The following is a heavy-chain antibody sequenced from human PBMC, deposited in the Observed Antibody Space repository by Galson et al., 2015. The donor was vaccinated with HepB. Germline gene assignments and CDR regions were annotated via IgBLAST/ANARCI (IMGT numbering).Heavy chain of an antibody. D-gene: IGHD4/OR15-4a*01. Sequence: SVKVSCKASGYTFTSNGISWVRQTPRQGFEWLGWISSYGGNTKYAQKYQGRITLTRDTSTSTAYLELRSLRSDDTAVYYCARDRDYRFDFWGQGTLVTVSS. CDR3: ARDRDYRFDF. CDR2: ISSYGGNT. V-gene: IGHV1-18*04. CDR1: GYTFTSNG. J-gene: IGHJ4*02.